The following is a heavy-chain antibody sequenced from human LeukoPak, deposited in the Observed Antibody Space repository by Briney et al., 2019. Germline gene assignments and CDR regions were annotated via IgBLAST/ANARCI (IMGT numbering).Heavy chain of an antibody. CDR2: ISYDGSNK. J-gene: IGHJ4*02. CDR3: ARGSLL. D-gene: IGHD2-15*01. V-gene: IGHV3-30-3*01. Sequence: PGRSLRLSCAASGFTFNSYAMHWVRQAPGRGLEWVAVISYDGSNKYYADSVKGRFTISRDNSKNTLYLQMNSLRAEDTAVYYCARGSLLWGQGTLVTVSS. CDR1: GFTFNSYA.